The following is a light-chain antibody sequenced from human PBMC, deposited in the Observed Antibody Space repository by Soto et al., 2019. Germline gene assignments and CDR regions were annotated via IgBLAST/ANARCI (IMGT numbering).Light chain of an antibody. V-gene: IGKV1-5*01. Sequence: DIQMPQPPSALSSSLVDRFTITCRASQSISSWLAWYQQKPGKAPKLLIYDASSLESGVPSRFSGSGSGTEFTLTISSLQPDDFATYYCQQYNSYSWTFGQGTKVDI. J-gene: IGKJ1*01. CDR1: QSISSW. CDR3: QQYNSYSWT. CDR2: DAS.